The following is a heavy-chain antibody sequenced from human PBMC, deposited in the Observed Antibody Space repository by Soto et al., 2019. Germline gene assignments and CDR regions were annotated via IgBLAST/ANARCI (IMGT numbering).Heavy chain of an antibody. CDR3: INRQGLSRAGS. D-gene: IGHD6-25*01. V-gene: IGHV4-38-2*01. CDR2: FHSSGPT. CDR1: SSSNANGHY. Sequence: TSETLSLTCDVSSSSNANGHYWGWIRQPPGKVLEWLGCFHSSGPTYYRPSLKSRLAISVDMSKNRVSLSLTSVTAADTAIYYCINRQGLSRAGSWGRGILVTVSS. J-gene: IGHJ5*02.